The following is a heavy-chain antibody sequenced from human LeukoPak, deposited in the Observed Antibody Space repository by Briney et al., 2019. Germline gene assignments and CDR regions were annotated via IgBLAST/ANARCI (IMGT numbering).Heavy chain of an antibody. D-gene: IGHD3/OR15-3a*01. CDR3: AKGVVVGFDLDWHFDY. V-gene: IGHV3-23*01. CDR1: GFTFSSYA. Sequence: GSLRLSCAASGFTFSSYAMSWVRQAPGKGLEWVSAISGSGGSTYYADSVKGRFTISRDNSKNTLYLQMNSLRAEDTAVYYCAKGVVVGFDLDWHFDYWGQGTLVTVSS. J-gene: IGHJ4*02. CDR2: ISGSGGST.